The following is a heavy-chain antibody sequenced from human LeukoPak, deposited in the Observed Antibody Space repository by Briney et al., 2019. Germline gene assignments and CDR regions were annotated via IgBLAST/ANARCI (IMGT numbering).Heavy chain of an antibody. V-gene: IGHV1-8*01. D-gene: IGHD2-15*01. CDR2: MNPNSGNT. Sequence: ASVKVSCKASGYTFTSYDINWVRQATGQGLEWMGWMNPNSGNTGYAQKFQGRVTMTRNTSISTAYMELSGLRSEDTAVYYCARVREYLDIVVDNWFDPWGQGTLVTVSS. CDR1: GYTFTSYD. CDR3: ARVREYLDIVVDNWFDP. J-gene: IGHJ5*02.